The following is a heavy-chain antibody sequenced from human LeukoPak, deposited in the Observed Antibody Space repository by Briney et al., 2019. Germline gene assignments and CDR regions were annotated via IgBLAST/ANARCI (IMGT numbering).Heavy chain of an antibody. CDR1: GYSFTSYW. J-gene: IGHJ5*02. Sequence: TGESLQISCKGSGYSFTSYWIGWVRQMPGKGLEWMGIIYPGDSDTRYSPSFQGQVTISADKSISTAYLQWSSLKASDTAMYYCARRVAAAGTNWFDPWGQGTLVTVSS. D-gene: IGHD6-13*01. CDR3: ARRVAAAGTNWFDP. V-gene: IGHV5-51*01. CDR2: IYPGDSDT.